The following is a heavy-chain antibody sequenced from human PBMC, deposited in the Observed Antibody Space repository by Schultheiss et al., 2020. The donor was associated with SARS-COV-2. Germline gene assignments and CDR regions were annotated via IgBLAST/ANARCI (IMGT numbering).Heavy chain of an antibody. CDR2: IYTSGST. V-gene: IGHV4-61*01. CDR1: GGSISSGSYY. Sequence: SETLSLTCTVSGGSISSGSYYWTWNRQPPGKGLEWIGRIYTSGSTNYNPSLKSRVTISVDTSKNQFSLKLSSVTPADTAVYYCAREGALRDYGASYSYVDYWGQGTLVTVSS. D-gene: IGHD4/OR15-4a*01. CDR3: AREGALRDYGASYSYVDY. J-gene: IGHJ4*02.